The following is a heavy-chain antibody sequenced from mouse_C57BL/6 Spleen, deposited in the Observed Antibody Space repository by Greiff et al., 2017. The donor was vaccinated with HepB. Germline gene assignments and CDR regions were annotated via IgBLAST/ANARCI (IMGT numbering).Heavy chain of an antibody. V-gene: IGHV5-4*03. CDR3: ARATGSSSSYWYFDV. CDR1: GFTFSSYA. CDR2: ISDGGSYT. D-gene: IGHD1-1*01. J-gene: IGHJ1*03. Sequence: EVMLVESGGGLVKPGGSLKLSCAASGFTFSSYAMSWVRQTPEKRLEWVATISDGGSYTYYPDNVKGRFTISRDNAKTNLYLQMSHLKSEDTAMYYCARATGSSSSYWYFDVWGTGTTVTVSS.